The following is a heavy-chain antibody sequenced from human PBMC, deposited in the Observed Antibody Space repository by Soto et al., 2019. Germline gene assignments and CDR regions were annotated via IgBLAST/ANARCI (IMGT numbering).Heavy chain of an antibody. J-gene: IGHJ5*02. CDR2: IIPIFGTA. CDR3: ARRPHHYSSSRSNWFDP. V-gene: IGHV1-69*06. D-gene: IGHD6-6*01. Sequence: QVQLVQSGAEVKKPGSSVKVSCKASGGTFSSYAISWVRQAPGQGLEWMGGIIPIFGTANYAQKFQGRVTITADKSTSTAYMELSSLRSEDTAVYYCARRPHHYSSSRSNWFDPWGQGTLVTVSS. CDR1: GGTFSSYA.